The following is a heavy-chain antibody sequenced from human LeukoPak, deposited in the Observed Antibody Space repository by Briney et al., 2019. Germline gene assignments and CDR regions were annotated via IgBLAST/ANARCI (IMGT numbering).Heavy chain of an antibody. V-gene: IGHV4-59*01. CDR3: ARAPDYYDSSGYYS. CDR1: GGSISSYY. D-gene: IGHD3-22*01. Sequence: SETLSLTCTVSGGSISSYYWSWIRQPPGKGLGWIGYIYDSGITNYNPSLKSRVTISLDTSRNQFSLKLRSVTAADTAVYYCARAPDYYDSSGYYSWGQGTLVTVSS. CDR2: IYDSGIT. J-gene: IGHJ4*02.